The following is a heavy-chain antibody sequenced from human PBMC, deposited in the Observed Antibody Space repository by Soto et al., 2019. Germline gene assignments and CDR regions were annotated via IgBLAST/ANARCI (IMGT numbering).Heavy chain of an antibody. CDR3: ARTPTRGASAWLDP. Sequence: QVQLQQWGSGLLKPSETLSLTCAIYGGSFSDYYWHWIXQSPGKGLEWIGEIHLSGRVNFTPSLKSRTSLSMDTSRNQFFLTLRSVTAADTAVYFCARTPTRGASAWLDPWGRGHLVTVSS. D-gene: IGHD1-26*01. J-gene: IGHJ5*02. CDR2: IHLSGRV. V-gene: IGHV4-34*01. CDR1: GGSFSDYY.